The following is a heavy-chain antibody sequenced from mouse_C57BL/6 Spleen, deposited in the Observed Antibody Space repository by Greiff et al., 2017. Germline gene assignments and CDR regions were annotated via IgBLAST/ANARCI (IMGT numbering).Heavy chain of an antibody. D-gene: IGHD2-2*01. CDR2: IYPGDGDT. CDR1: GYAFSSSW. J-gene: IGHJ1*03. V-gene: IGHV1-82*01. Sequence: VQLQQSGPELVKPGASVKISCKASGYAFSSSWMNWVKQRPGKGLEWIGRIYPGDGDTNYNGKFKGKATLTADKSSSTAYMQLSSLTSEDSAVYCCASLSTMVTTRWYFDVWGTGTTVTVSA. CDR3: ASLSTMVTTRWYFDV.